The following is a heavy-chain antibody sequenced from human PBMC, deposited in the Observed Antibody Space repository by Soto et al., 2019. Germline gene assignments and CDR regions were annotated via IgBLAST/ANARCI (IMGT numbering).Heavy chain of an antibody. J-gene: IGHJ4*02. D-gene: IGHD3-22*01. CDR3: ARVKVDYYDSSGHTLDY. V-gene: IGHV4-30-2*01. Sequence: SETLSLTCAVSGGSISSGGYSWSWIRQPPGKGLEWIGYIYHSGSTYYNPSLKSRVTISVDRSKNQFSLKLSSVTAADTAVYYCARVKVDYYDSSGHTLDYWGQGTLVTVSS. CDR2: IYHSGST. CDR1: GGSISSGGYS.